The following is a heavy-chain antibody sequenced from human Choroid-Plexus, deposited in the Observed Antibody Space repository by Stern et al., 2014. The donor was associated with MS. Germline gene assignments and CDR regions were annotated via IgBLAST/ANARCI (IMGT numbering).Heavy chain of an antibody. D-gene: IGHD6-6*01. CDR2: IYWDDEK. CDR3: AHLFSDASSSWFDP. Sequence: QVTLKESGPTLVKPTQTLTLTCTFSGFSLSTSGAGVTWIRQPPGKAREWLAVIYWDDEKRYSPSPKPRLTIPRDTPKSQVVLTMPSMDPVDTATYYCAHLFSDASSSWFDPWGQGTLVTVSS. CDR1: GFSLSTSGAG. V-gene: IGHV2-5*02. J-gene: IGHJ5*02.